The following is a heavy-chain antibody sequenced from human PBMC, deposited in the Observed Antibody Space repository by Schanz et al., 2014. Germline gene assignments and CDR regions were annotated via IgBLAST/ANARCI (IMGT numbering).Heavy chain of an antibody. V-gene: IGHV3-15*01. CDR2: IKSKTDGETT. J-gene: IGHJ5*02. CDR3: ATASSPVREAGAGSSFHL. CDR1: GFSFGTYA. D-gene: IGHD6-13*01. Sequence: EVQLLESGGGLVQPGGSLRLSCEASGFSFGTYAMSWVRQAPGKGLEWLGRIKSKTDGETTDYAAPVKGRFSISRDDSQSTLYLQMNSLKIEDTAVYYCATASSPVREAGAGSSFHLWGQGTLVTVSP.